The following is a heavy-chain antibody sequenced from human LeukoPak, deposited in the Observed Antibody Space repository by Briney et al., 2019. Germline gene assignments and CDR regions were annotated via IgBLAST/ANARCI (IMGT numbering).Heavy chain of an antibody. J-gene: IGHJ3*02. V-gene: IGHV3-53*01. CDR1: GFTVSSNY. CDR3: ARDSPYYYDSSGYFRTVGAFDI. Sequence: GGSLRLSCAASGFTVSSNYMSWVRQAPGKGLEWVSVIYSGGGPYYADSVKGRFTISRDNSKNTLYLQMNSLRAEDTAVYYCARDSPYYYDSSGYFRTVGAFDIWGQGTMVTVSS. D-gene: IGHD3-22*01. CDR2: IYSGGGP.